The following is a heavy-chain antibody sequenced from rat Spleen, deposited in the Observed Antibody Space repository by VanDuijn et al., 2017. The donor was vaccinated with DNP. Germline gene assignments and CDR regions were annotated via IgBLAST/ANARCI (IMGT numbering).Heavy chain of an antibody. J-gene: IGHJ2*01. Sequence: EVQLVESGGDLVQPGRSLKLSCVVSGMVFSDYHMAWVRQGPKQGLEWVATSNNDGKNTYYRDSVRGRFTVSRDTAKSTLYLQMDSLRSEDTATYYCVRRFYGSYGLSGDGFFDYWGQGVMVTVSS. V-gene: IGHV5-7*01. CDR1: GMVFSDYH. CDR3: VRRFYGSYGLSGDGFFDY. D-gene: IGHD1-3*01. CDR2: SNNDGKNT.